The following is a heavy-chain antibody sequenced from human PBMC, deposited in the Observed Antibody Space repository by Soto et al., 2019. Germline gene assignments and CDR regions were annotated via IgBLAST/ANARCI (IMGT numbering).Heavy chain of an antibody. CDR3: ARERSAAGTGWFDP. J-gene: IGHJ5*02. CDR1: GYTFTSYD. Sequence: QVQLVQSGAEVKKPGASVKVSCKASGYTFTSYDINWVRQATGQGLEWMGWMNPNSGNTGYAQKFQGRVTMTRNTSISTAYMDLSSLRSEYTAMYYCARERSAAGTGWFDPWGQGTLVTVSS. D-gene: IGHD6-13*01. CDR2: MNPNSGNT. V-gene: IGHV1-8*01.